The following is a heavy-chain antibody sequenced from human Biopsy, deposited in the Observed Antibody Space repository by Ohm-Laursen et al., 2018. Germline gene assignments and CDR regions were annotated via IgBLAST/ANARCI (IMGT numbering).Heavy chain of an antibody. D-gene: IGHD1-1*01. J-gene: IGHJ4*02. CDR3: AADVNVWNVNY. V-gene: IGHV1-24*01. CDR2: FAPENGKT. CDR1: GYTLTELS. Sequence: ESSVKVSCKVSGYTLTELSMPWVRQAPGKGLKWMGGFAPENGKTVYAQNFQARVSMTEDTSTDTAYMELRSLRSEDTAVYYCAADVNVWNVNYWGQGTQVTVSS.